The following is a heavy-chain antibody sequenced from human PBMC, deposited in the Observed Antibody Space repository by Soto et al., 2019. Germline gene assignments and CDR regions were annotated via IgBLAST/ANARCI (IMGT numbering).Heavy chain of an antibody. J-gene: IGHJ3*02. D-gene: IGHD6-6*01. CDR3: ARDRDISSYEDAFAI. V-gene: IGHV1-69*13. CDR2: IIPIFGTA. Sequence: FPVKVSWKAAVGTFSSYAISCGRQAPGQGLEWMGGIIPIFGTANYAQKFQGRVTITADESTSTAYMELSSLRSEDTAVYYCARDRDISSYEDAFAIWGQGTMVTVS. CDR1: VGTFSSYA.